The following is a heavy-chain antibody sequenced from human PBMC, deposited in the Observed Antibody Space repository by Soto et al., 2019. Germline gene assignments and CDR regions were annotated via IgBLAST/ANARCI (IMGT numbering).Heavy chain of an antibody. V-gene: IGHV4-31*03. Sequence: TSETQSLTCTVSGGSVSSGAYYWTWIRQRPGKGLEWIGYIYYSGSTYYSPSLKSRLSISLDTSKNQFSLTLSSVTAADTAMYYCARARLRAVYAFDIWGQGTMVTVSS. CDR3: ARARLRAVYAFDI. CDR2: IYYSGST. D-gene: IGHD5-12*01. CDR1: GGSVSSGAYY. J-gene: IGHJ3*02.